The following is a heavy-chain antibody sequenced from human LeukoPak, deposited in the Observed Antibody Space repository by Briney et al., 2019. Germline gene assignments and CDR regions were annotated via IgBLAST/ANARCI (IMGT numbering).Heavy chain of an antibody. CDR1: GFTFSSYW. CDR2: IKQDGSEK. D-gene: IGHD1-26*01. J-gene: IGHJ4*02. CDR3: TSKRPTGAHNY. V-gene: IGHV3-7*01. Sequence: GSLRLSCAASGFTFSSYWMSWVRQAPGEGLEWVGNIKQDGSEKYYVDSVKGRFTISRDNARNSLDLQMNSLRAEDTAVYYCTSKRPTGAHNYWGQGTLVTVSS.